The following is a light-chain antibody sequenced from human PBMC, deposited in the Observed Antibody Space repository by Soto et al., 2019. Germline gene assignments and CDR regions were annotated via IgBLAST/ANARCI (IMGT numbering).Light chain of an antibody. J-gene: IGKJ3*01. CDR2: AAS. Sequence: DIQMTQSPTSLSASVGDRVTITCRASQGIRNFVAWYQQKPGKAPKLLIYAASTLQSGVPSRFSGSGPGTDFTLTINSLQLEDVATYSCQKYSSVPVFGPGTKVEIK. CDR1: QGIRNF. CDR3: QKYSSVPV. V-gene: IGKV1-27*01.